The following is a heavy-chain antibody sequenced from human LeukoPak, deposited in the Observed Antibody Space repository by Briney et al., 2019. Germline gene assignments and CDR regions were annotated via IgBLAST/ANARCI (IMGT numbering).Heavy chain of an antibody. CDR1: GFPVSYAW. Sequence: KPGVSLIFCCAASGFPVSYAWMSWLRQAPGKGLRWVGRIKSKTDRGTTNYAAPVKDRFTNSRDHSKNPLYLQMNSLKTEHTGVYYCTTDSCYGVYWFDPWGHGTLVTVSS. CDR3: TTDSCYGVYWFDP. D-gene: IGHD2-2*01. V-gene: IGHV3-15*01. CDR2: IKSKTDRGTT. J-gene: IGHJ5*02.